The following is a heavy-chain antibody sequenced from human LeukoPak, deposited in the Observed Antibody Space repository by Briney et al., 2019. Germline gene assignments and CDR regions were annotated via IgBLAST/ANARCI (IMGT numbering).Heavy chain of an antibody. D-gene: IGHD2-2*01. J-gene: IGHJ4*02. Sequence: GGSLRLSCAASGFSFSSFAMHWVRQAPGKGLEYVSAISGNGITTYYANSVKGRFTISRDNSKNTLYLQMGSLRAEDMAVYYCVRDSVVSGARCLDYWGQGTLVTVSS. CDR3: VRDSVVSGARCLDY. CDR1: GFSFSSFA. CDR2: ISGNGITT. V-gene: IGHV3-64*01.